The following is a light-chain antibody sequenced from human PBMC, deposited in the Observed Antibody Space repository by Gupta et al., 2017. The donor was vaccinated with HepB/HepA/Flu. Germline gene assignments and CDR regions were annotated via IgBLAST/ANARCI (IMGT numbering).Light chain of an antibody. V-gene: IGLV3-19*01. CDR2: VKD. CDR3: NYQASDSSQYV. J-gene: IGLJ2*01. Sequence: SSELTHDPAVSVALGQTGRITCQGDSLRSYFASWYQQKPGQAHVRVIVVKDNRPSGIPDRVACSSSRTRDSSTLTVAQAKDEADDDCNYQASDSSQYVFGGGTKMTVL. CDR1: SLRSYF.